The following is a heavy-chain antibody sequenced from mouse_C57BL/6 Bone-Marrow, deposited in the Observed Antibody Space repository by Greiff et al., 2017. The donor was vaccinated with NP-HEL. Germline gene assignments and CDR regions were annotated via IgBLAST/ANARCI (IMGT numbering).Heavy chain of an antibody. CDR2: IRQKANNHAT. D-gene: IGHD2-3*01. CDR1: GFTFSDAW. J-gene: IGHJ2*01. CDR3: TGFYGYYRSYYFDY. V-gene: IGHV6-6*01. Sequence: DVKLVESGGGLVQPGGSMKLSCAASGFTFSDAWMDWFRQSPEKGLEWVAEIRQKANNHATYDAESVKGRFTISRAEAKSSVYLAINSSRAEDTGIYYCTGFYGYYRSYYFDYWGQGTTLTVSS.